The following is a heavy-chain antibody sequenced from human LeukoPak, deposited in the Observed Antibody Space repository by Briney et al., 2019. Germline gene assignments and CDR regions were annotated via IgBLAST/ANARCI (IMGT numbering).Heavy chain of an antibody. Sequence: PSETLYLTCTVSGGSISSYYWSWIRQPPGKGQEWIGYIYYSGSTNYNPSLKSRVTISVDTSKNQFSLKLSSVTAADTAVYYCARDRLGNPGDFQHWGQGTLVTVSS. CDR1: GGSISSYY. J-gene: IGHJ1*01. V-gene: IGHV4-59*01. CDR2: IYYSGST. CDR3: ARDRLGNPGDFQH. D-gene: IGHD1-14*01.